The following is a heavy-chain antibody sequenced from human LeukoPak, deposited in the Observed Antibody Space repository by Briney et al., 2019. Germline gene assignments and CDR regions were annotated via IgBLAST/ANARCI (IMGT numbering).Heavy chain of an antibody. Sequence: PSETLSLTCAVSGGSISSGGYSWSWIRQPPGKGLEWIGYIYYSGSTYYNPSLKSRVTISVDTSKNQFSLKLSSVTAADTAVYYCARGKDTYYYYMDVWGKGTTVTVSS. CDR1: GGSISSGGYS. CDR2: IYYSGST. V-gene: IGHV4-30-4*07. CDR3: ARGKDTYYYYMDV. J-gene: IGHJ6*03. D-gene: IGHD5-18*01.